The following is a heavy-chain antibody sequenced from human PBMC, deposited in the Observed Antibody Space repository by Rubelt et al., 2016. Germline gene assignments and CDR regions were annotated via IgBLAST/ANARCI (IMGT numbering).Heavy chain of an antibody. J-gene: IGHJ4*02. CDR2: IYYSGST. V-gene: IGHV4-59*01. Sequence: QVQLQESGPGLVKPSETLSLTCTVSGGSISSYYWSWIRQPPGKALEWLGYIYYSGSTYYHRPLKRRVTISVDTSKNQFSLKLSSVTAADTAVYYCARDGDSSGYYLDYWGQGTLVTVSS. D-gene: IGHD3-22*01. CDR1: GGSISSYY. CDR3: ARDGDSSGYYLDY.